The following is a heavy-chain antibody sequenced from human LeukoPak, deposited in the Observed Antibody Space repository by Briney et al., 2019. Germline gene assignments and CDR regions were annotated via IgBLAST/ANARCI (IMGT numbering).Heavy chain of an antibody. CDR1: GFTFSNHA. CDR2: ISGSGDST. D-gene: IGHD3-9*01. CDR3: AKDVFELYDIYDH. V-gene: IGHV3-23*01. Sequence: GGSLRLSCTASGFTFSNHAMSWVRQAPGKGLEWVSAISGSGDSTYSADSVKGRFTISRDNSKNTLYLQMNSLRAEDTAVYYCAKDVFELYDIYDHWGQGTLVTVSS. J-gene: IGHJ4*02.